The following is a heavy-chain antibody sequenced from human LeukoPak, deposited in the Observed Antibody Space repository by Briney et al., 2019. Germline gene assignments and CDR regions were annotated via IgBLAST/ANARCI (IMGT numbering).Heavy chain of an antibody. CDR2: MNPNSGNT. CDR1: GYTFTSCD. V-gene: IGHV1-8*01. CDR3: ARLDSSGYYIFDY. J-gene: IGHJ4*02. D-gene: IGHD3-22*01. Sequence: GASVKVSCKASGYTFTSCDINWVRQAIGQGLEWMGWMNPNSGNTGYAQKFQGRVTMTRNTSISTAYMELSSLRSEDTAVYYCARLDSSGYYIFDYWGQGTLVTVSS.